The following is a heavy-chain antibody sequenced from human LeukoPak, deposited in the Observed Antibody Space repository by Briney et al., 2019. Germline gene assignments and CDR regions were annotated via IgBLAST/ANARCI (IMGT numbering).Heavy chain of an antibody. D-gene: IGHD6-13*01. J-gene: IGHJ6*03. V-gene: IGHV4-59*01. CDR3: ARDRKSSRPLYYYYYMDV. Sequence: PSETLSLTCTVSRGSISSYYWSWIRQPPGKGLEWIGYIYYSGSTNYNPSLKSRVTISVDTSKNQFSLKLSSVTAADTAVYYCARDRKSSRPLYYYYYMDVWGKGTTVTVSS. CDR1: RGSISSYY. CDR2: IYYSGST.